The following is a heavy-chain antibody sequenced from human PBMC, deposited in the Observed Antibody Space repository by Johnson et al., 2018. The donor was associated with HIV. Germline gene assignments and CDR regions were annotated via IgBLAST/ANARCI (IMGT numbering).Heavy chain of an antibody. CDR1: GFTFSSYG. V-gene: IGHV3-30*03. CDR2: ISYDGSDK. Sequence: QVQLVESGGGVVQPGRSLRLSCAASGFTFSSYGMNWVRQAPGKGLEWVAVISYDGSDKYYADSVKGRFTISRDNAKNSLYLQMNSLRDEDTALYYCARHSTSSTMGAFDIWGQGTMVTVSS. J-gene: IGHJ3*02. CDR3: ARHSTSSTMGAFDI. D-gene: IGHD6-6*01.